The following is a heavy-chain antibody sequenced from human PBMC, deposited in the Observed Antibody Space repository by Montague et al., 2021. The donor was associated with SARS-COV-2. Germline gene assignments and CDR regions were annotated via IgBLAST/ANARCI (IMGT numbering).Heavy chain of an antibody. CDR1: DVSLSTSTW. CDR3: ARGGLGNRGFDY. Sequence: SETLSLTCVVSDVSLSTSTWWSWVRQSPGKSLEWVGEIYLSGFTXYNPSVKSRVSISLDDSRSQFSLRLTSVTAADTAVYFCARGGLGNRGFDYWGQGTLVTVSS. V-gene: IGHV4-4*02. CDR2: IYLSGFT. J-gene: IGHJ4*02. D-gene: IGHD3/OR15-3a*01.